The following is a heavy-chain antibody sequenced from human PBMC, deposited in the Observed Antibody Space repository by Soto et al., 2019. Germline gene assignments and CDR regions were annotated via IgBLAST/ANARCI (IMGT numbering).Heavy chain of an antibody. CDR2: IYHSGST. D-gene: IGHD3-10*01. V-gene: IGHV4-4*02. J-gene: IGHJ4*02. CDR1: GGSISSSNW. CDR3: ASYYYGSGSYYKDWLGY. Sequence: SETLSLTCAVSGGSISSSNWWSWVRQPPGKGLEWIGEIYHSGSTNYNPSLKSRVTISVDKSKNQFSLKLSSVTAADTAVYYCASYYYGSGSYYKDWLGYWGQGTLVTVSS.